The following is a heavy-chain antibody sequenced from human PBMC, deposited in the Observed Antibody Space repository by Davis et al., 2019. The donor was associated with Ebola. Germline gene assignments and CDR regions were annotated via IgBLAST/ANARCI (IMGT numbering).Heavy chain of an antibody. Sequence: AASVKVSCKASGDTFNNYAFTWVRQAPGQGLEWMGGIIPIFGTANYAQKFQGRVTITADKSTSTAYMELSSLRSEDTAVYYCARGQWLGYYYYYYGMDVWGQGTTVTVSS. V-gene: IGHV1-69*06. CDR2: IIPIFGTA. D-gene: IGHD6-19*01. CDR3: ARGQWLGYYYYYYGMDV. CDR1: GDTFNNYA. J-gene: IGHJ6*02.